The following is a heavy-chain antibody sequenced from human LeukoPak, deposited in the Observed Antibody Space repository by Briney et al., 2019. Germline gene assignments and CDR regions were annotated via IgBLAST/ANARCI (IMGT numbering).Heavy chain of an antibody. CDR3: ARTSYYYDSSGYSMWTDY. Sequence: PSGTLSLTCAVPGGSISSSNWWSWVRQPPGKGLEWIGEIYHSGSTNCNPSLKSRVTISVDKSKNQFSLKLSSVTAADTAVYYCARTSYYYDSSGYSMWTDYWGQGTLVTVSS. D-gene: IGHD3-22*01. V-gene: IGHV4-4*02. CDR2: IYHSGST. CDR1: GGSISSSNW. J-gene: IGHJ4*02.